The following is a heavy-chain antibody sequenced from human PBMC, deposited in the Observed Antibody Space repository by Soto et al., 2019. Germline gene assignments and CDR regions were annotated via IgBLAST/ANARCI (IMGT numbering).Heavy chain of an antibody. CDR1: NGSITNDNW. CDR2: IYHTGRT. J-gene: IGHJ5*01. CDR3: ARIGGVLDQIAGLFGS. V-gene: IGHV4-4*02. D-gene: IGHD3-16*01. Sequence: QVQLQESGPGLVKPSGTLSLTCAVSNGSITNDNWWSWDRQSPGKGLERIGDIYHTGRTNYNPSPESRVFISIVKARNNFSPGLCPVTAAEPAVCYSARIGGVLDQIAGLFGSWGQGTLVTVSS.